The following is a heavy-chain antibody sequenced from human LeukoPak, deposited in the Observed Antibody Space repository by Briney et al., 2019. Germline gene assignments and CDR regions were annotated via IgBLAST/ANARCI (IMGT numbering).Heavy chain of an antibody. CDR3: ARGTHYYGSGSYYNEPLDY. D-gene: IGHD3-10*01. CDR2: ISSDGGST. V-gene: IGHV3-64*01. J-gene: IGHJ4*02. Sequence: PGGSLRLSCADSGFTFSSYAMHWVRQAPGKGLEYVSAISSDGGSTYYANSVKGRFTISRDNSENTLYLQMGSLRAEDMAVYYCARGTHYYGSGSYYNEPLDYWGQGTLVTVSS. CDR1: GFTFSSYA.